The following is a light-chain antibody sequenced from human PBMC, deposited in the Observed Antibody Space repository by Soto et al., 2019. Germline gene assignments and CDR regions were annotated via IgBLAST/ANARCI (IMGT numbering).Light chain of an antibody. CDR1: RSNIGAGYE. J-gene: IGLJ2*01. CDR2: GNS. CDR3: QSYDNSLSGMV. Sequence: QSVLTQPPSVSGAPGQRVTISCTGSRSNIGAGYEVHWYQQLPRTAPKLLIYGNSNRPSGVPDRFSGSKSGTSASLAITGLQDEDEADYYCQSYDNSLSGMVFGGGTKVTVL. V-gene: IGLV1-40*01.